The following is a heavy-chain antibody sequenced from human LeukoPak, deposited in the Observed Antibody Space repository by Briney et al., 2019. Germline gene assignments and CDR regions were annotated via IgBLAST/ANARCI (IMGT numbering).Heavy chain of an antibody. CDR3: AREITMVRGVIHWFDP. CDR2: IYYSGST. CDR1: GGSISSYY. Sequence: SETLSLTCTVSGGSISSYYWRWIRQPPGKGLEWIGYIYYSGSTNYNPSLKSRVTISVGTSKNQFSLKLSSVTAADTAVYYCAREITMVRGVIHWFDPWGQGTLVTVSS. D-gene: IGHD3-10*01. V-gene: IGHV4-59*01. J-gene: IGHJ5*02.